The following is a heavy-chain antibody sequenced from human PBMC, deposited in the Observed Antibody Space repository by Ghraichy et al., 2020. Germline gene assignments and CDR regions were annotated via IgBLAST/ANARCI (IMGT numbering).Heavy chain of an antibody. CDR3: AKDHYSSGWSRWLNYFDY. D-gene: IGHD6-19*01. V-gene: IGHV3-23*01. CDR1: GFTFSSYA. CDR2: ISGSGGST. Sequence: GGYLRLSCAASGFTFSSYAMSWVRQAPGKGLEWVSAISGSGGSTYYADSVKGRFTISRDNSKNTLCLQMNSLRAEDTAVYYCAKDHYSSGWSRWLNYFDYWGQGTLVTVSS. J-gene: IGHJ4*02.